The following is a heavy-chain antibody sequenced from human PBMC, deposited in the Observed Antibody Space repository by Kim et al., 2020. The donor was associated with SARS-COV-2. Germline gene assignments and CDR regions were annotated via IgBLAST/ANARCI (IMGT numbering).Heavy chain of an antibody. D-gene: IGHD6-13*01. J-gene: IGHJ4*02. V-gene: IGHV3-21*01. CDR1: GFTFSSYS. CDR3: ARDWGVIAAAGIVELDY. Sequence: GGSLRLSCAASGFTFSSYSMNWVRQAPGKGLEWVSSISSSSSYIYYADSVKGRFTISRDNAKNSLYLQMNSLRAEDTAVYYCARDWGVIAAAGIVELDYWGQGTLVTVSS. CDR2: ISSSSSYI.